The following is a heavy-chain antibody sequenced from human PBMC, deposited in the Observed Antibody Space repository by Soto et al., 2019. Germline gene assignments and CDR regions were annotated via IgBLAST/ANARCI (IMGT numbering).Heavy chain of an antibody. CDR2: IIPIFGTA. CDR1: GGTFSSYS. J-gene: IGHJ4*02. D-gene: IGHD3-22*01. Sequence: SVKVSCKASGGTFSSYSIGWVLEAPGQGLEWMGGIIPIFGTAKYAQKFQGRVTITADESTNTVYMELSSLSSEDTAVYYCAGGTFYYDSSGYRHFDYWGQGTLVTVS. CDR3: AGGTFYYDSSGYRHFDY. V-gene: IGHV1-69*13.